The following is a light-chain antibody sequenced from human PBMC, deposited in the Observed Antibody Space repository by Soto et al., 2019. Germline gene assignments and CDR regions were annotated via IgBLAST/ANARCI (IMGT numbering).Light chain of an antibody. J-gene: IGLJ3*02. CDR3: DLYLGSGKMV. CDR2: STN. V-gene: IGLV8-61*01. CDR1: SGSVSILSY. Sequence: QTVVTQEPSFSVSPGGTVTLTCGLTSGSVSILSYPSWYQQTPGQAPRTLIYSTNTRSSGVPDRVSGSILGPKAALTIAGAQAEDDSQYYCDLYLGSGKMVVGGGTKLTVL.